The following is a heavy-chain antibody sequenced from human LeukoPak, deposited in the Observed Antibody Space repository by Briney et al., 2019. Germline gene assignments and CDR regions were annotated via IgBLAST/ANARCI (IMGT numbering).Heavy chain of an antibody. Sequence: PGGSLRLSCAASGFDFSGYSMNWVRQAPGKGLEWVSYISTAGGSIYYADSVKGRFTISRDNAKNSLFLQMNNLRDEDTGLYYCARDPGYTTGWFALDIWGQGAMVAVA. CDR2: ISTAGGSI. CDR3: ARDPGYTTGWFALDI. D-gene: IGHD6-19*01. V-gene: IGHV3-48*02. CDR1: GFDFSGYS. J-gene: IGHJ3*02.